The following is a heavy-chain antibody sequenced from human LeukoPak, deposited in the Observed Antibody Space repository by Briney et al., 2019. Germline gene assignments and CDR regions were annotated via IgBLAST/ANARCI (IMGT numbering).Heavy chain of an antibody. D-gene: IGHD2-21*02. CDR2: ISGSGGST. V-gene: IGHV3-23*01. Sequence: QPGGSLRLSCAASGFTFSSYAMSWVRQAPGKGLEWVSAISGSGGSTYYADSVKGRFTISRDNAKNSLYLQMNSLRAEDTAVYYCARDGVVVTAKGHYWGQGTLVTVSS. CDR3: ARDGVVVTAKGHY. J-gene: IGHJ4*02. CDR1: GFTFSSYA.